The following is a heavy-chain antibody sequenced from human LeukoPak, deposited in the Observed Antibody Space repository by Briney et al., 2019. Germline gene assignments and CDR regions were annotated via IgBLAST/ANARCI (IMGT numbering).Heavy chain of an antibody. V-gene: IGHV3-7*01. CDR3: VRWATSFDF. Sequence: PGGSLRLSCAASGFTLSDYWMSWVRQAPGKGLEWVANKNHNGSEEYCGDSVTGRFTISRDNAKNSLYLQMNNLRAEDSAVYYCVRWATSFDFWGQGTLVTVSS. CDR1: GFTLSDYW. D-gene: IGHD6-6*01. CDR2: KNHNGSEE. J-gene: IGHJ4*02.